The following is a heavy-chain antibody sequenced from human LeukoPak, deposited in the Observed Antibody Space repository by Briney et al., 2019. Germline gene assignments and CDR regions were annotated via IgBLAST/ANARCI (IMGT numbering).Heavy chain of an antibody. CDR2: INHSGST. J-gene: IGHJ6*03. CDR3: ARVVAPPYDSSGYYYRYYYYYMDV. CDR1: GGSFSGYY. V-gene: IGHV4-34*01. D-gene: IGHD3-22*01. Sequence: PSETLPLTCAVYGGSFSGYYWSWIRQPPGKGLEWIGEINHSGSTNYNPSLKSRVTISVDTSKSQFSLKLSSVTAADTAVYYCARVVAPPYDSSGYYYRYYYYYMDVWGKGTTVTVSS.